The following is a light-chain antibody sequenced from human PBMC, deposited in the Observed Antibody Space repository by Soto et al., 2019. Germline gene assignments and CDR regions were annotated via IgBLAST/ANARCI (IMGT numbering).Light chain of an antibody. Sequence: EIVMTQSPATLSVSPGERVTLSCRASQFISNSLAWYQQRPGQPPRLLIYGASTRAAGISARFSGSGSGTEFTLTISSLLSEDFAVYYCQQYNNWPQTFGQGTKVDIK. CDR3: QQYNNWPQT. CDR1: QFISNS. CDR2: GAS. V-gene: IGKV3-15*01. J-gene: IGKJ1*01.